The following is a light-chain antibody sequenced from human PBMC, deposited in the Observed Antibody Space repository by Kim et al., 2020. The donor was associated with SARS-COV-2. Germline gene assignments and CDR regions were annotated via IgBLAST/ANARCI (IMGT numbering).Light chain of an antibody. J-gene: IGLJ2*01. CDR3: SSWDDSLNAVV. Sequence: GQRVTMSCSGSSSNLGSNTVNWYQQLPGTAPKLLIYYNDQRPSGVPDRFSGSKSGTSASLAISGLQSEDEADYYCSSWDDSLNAVVFGGGTQLTVL. CDR2: YND. CDR1: SSNLGSNT. V-gene: IGLV1-44*01.